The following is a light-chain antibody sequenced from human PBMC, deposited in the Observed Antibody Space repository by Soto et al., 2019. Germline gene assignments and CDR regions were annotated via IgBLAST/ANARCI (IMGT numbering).Light chain of an antibody. CDR1: QSINSY. V-gene: IGKV1-39*01. CDR2: AAS. CDR3: HQSYSSPYT. Sequence: DIQMTQSPSSLSASVGDRVTITCRAGQSINSYVNWYQQKPGKAPMFLLYAASTLQSGGPSRFSGSESGTDFTLTITSLQTEDFATYYSHQSYSSPYTFGQGTTVDIK. J-gene: IGKJ2*01.